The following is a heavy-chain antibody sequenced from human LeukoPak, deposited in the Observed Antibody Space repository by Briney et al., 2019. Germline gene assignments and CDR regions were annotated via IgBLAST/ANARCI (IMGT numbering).Heavy chain of an antibody. CDR1: EYSFSDYW. CDR3: ARSGSSWGNWFDP. D-gene: IGHD6-13*01. CDR2: IYPGDSDT. J-gene: IGHJ5*02. V-gene: IGHV5-51*01. Sequence: GESLKISCKGSEYSFSDYWIGWVRQMPGKGLEWMGIIYPGDSDTRYSPSFQGQVTISADKSISTAYLQWSSLKASDTAMYYCARSGSSWGNWFDPWGQGTLVTVSS.